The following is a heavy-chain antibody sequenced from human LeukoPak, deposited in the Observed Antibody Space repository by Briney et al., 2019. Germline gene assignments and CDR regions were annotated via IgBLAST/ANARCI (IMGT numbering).Heavy chain of an antibody. CDR1: GFTFNSYS. D-gene: IGHD5-12*01. J-gene: IGHJ4*02. CDR2: ISSRSSYI. CDR3: ARGSTGGYSGYFDY. Sequence: PGGTLRLSCAASGFTFNSYSLNWVRQAPGKGLEWVSSISSRSSYIYYTDSVKGRFTIARDNAKNSLHLQMNSLGAEDTALYYCARGSTGGYSGYFDYWGQGTLVTVSS. V-gene: IGHV3-21*01.